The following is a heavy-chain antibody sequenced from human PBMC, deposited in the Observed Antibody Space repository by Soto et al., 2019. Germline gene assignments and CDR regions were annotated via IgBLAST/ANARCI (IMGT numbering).Heavy chain of an antibody. V-gene: IGHV3-23*01. CDR2: INAKGDST. J-gene: IGHJ4*02. CDR3: AHGGVPAAVPRWGFDF. CDR1: GFTFSSYA. D-gene: IGHD2-2*01. Sequence: GGSLRLSCAASGFTFSSYAMSWVRQAPGKGLEWVSGINAKGDSTYYADSVKGRFAVSRDNSKNTLYLQMNSLRVDDTAIYYCAHGGVPAAVPRWGFDFWGQGTLVTVPS.